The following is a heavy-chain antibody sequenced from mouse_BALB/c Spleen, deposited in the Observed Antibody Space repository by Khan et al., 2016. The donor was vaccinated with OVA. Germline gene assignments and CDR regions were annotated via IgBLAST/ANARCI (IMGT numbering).Heavy chain of an antibody. CDR2: IYPGNGYT. D-gene: IGHD2-14*01. V-gene: IGHV1S134*01. Sequence: EVQLQESGAELGRPGSSVKLSCRTSGSTFTSYGIKWVKQRPGQGLEWIGYIYPGNGYTAYNEKFQGKAILPSETSSSTAYMQLRSLTSEDSAIYFCTPAYYRYYFDYWGQGTTLTVSS. J-gene: IGHJ2*01. CDR3: TPAYYRYYFDY. CDR1: GSTFTSYG.